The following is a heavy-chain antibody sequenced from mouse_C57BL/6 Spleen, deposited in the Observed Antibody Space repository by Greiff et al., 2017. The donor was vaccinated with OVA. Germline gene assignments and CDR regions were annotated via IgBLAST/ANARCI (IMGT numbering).Heavy chain of an antibody. CDR3: ARESGTGFDY. J-gene: IGHJ2*01. CDR1: GYTFTSYW. D-gene: IGHD4-1*01. Sequence: QVQLQQPGAELVMPGASVKLSCKASGYTFTSYWMHWVKQRPGQGLEWIGEIDPSDSYTNYNQKFKGKSTLTVDKSSSTAYMQLSSLTSEDSAVDYCARESGTGFDYWGQGTTLTVSS. V-gene: IGHV1-69*01. CDR2: IDPSDSYT.